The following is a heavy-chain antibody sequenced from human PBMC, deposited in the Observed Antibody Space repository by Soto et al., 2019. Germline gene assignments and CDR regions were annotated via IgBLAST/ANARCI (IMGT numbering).Heavy chain of an antibody. CDR1: GYSFTSYW. CDR3: ARRYSPHDAFDI. V-gene: IGHV5-51*01. CDR2: IYPGDSDT. J-gene: IGHJ3*02. Sequence: GEALKISCKGAGYSFTSYWIGWVRQMPGKGLEWVGIIYPGDSDTRYSPSFQGQVTISADKSISTAYLQWSSLKASDTAMYYCARRYSPHDAFDIWGQGTMVTVSS. D-gene: IGHD1-1*01.